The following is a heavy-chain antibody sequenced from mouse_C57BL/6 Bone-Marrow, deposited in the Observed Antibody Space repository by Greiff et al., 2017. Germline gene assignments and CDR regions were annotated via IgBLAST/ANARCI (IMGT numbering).Heavy chain of an antibody. Sequence: VQLQQSGAELARPGASVKLSCKASGYTFTSYGISWVKQRTGQGLEWIGEIYPRSGNTYYNEQFKGKATLTADKSSSTAYMELRSLTSEDSAVYFCARRRALLLPWLAYWGQGTLVTVSA. CDR3: ARRRALLLPWLAY. CDR2: IYPRSGNT. CDR1: GYTFTSYG. V-gene: IGHV1-81*01. D-gene: IGHD2-12*01. J-gene: IGHJ3*01.